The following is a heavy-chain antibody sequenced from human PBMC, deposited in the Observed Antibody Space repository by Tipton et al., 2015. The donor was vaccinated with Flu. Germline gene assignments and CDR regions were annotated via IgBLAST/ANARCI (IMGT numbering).Heavy chain of an antibody. D-gene: IGHD6-6*01. V-gene: IGHV3-23*01. CDR2: ISPTGLST. CDR3: ARDSDRRTWAQGYLDY. CDR1: GFAYSTYG. J-gene: IGHJ4*02. Sequence: SLRLSCAASGFAYSTYGMHWVRQAPGKGLEWVSFISPTGLSTYYADSVKGRFTISRDKSKNTLYLQMSSLRAEDTAIYYCARDSDRRTWAQGYLDYWGQGALVAVSS.